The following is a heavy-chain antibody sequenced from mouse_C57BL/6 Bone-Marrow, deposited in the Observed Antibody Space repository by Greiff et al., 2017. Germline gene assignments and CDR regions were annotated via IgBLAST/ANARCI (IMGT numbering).Heavy chain of an antibody. J-gene: IGHJ3*01. V-gene: IGHV6-6*01. Sequence: EVQLVESGGGLVQPGGSMKLSCAASGFTFSDAWMDWVRQSPEKGLEWVAEIRNKANNHATYYAESVKGRFTISRDDSKSSVYLQMNSLRAEDTGIYYCTRSPTMITPFAYWGQGTLVTVSA. CDR2: IRNKANNHAT. CDR3: TRSPTMITPFAY. D-gene: IGHD2-4*01. CDR1: GFTFSDAW.